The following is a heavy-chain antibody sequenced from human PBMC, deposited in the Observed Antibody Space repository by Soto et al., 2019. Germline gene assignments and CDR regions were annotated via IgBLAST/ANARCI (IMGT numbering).Heavy chain of an antibody. CDR2: IIPIFGTA. V-gene: IGHV1-69*01. J-gene: IGHJ3*02. CDR3: AKAFTGIAFDI. CDR1: GGTFSSYA. Sequence: QVQLVQSGAEVKKPGSSVKVSCKASGGTFSSYAISWVRQAPGQGLEWMGGIIPIFGTANYAQKFQGRVTITADESTSTAYMDLSSLRSEDTAVYDCAKAFTGIAFDIWSKGTMVTVSS. D-gene: IGHD6-13*01.